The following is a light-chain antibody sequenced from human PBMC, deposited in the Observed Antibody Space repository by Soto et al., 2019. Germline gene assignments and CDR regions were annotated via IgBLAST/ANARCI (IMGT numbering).Light chain of an antibody. Sequence: DIQMTQSPSTLSASVGDRVTITCRATQSISASLAWYQQKPGEAPTLLIYDASSLESGVPSRFSGSGSGTDFTLTISSLQPEDVATYYCQKYNSAPFGQGTRLEIK. CDR2: DAS. CDR1: QSISAS. CDR3: QKYNSAP. V-gene: IGKV1-5*01. J-gene: IGKJ5*01.